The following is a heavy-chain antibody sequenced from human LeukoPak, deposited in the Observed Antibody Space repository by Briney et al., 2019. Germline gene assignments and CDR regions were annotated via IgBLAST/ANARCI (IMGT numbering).Heavy chain of an antibody. Sequence: GGSLRLSCAASGFTFSSYAMSWVRQAPGKGLEWVSAISGSGGSTYYADSVKGRFTISRDNSKNTLYLQMNSLRAEDTAVYYCAEGYCSSTSCRNYYYYGMDVWGQGTTVTVSS. CDR2: ISGSGGST. J-gene: IGHJ6*02. CDR1: GFTFSSYA. D-gene: IGHD2-2*01. CDR3: AEGYCSSTSCRNYYYYGMDV. V-gene: IGHV3-23*01.